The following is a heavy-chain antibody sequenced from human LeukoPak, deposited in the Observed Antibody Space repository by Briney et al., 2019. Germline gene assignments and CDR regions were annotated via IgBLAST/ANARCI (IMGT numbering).Heavy chain of an antibody. J-gene: IGHJ4*02. CDR3: AREYYGHSFDF. CDR1: GFTFSTYS. Sequence: GGSLRLPCAASGFTFSTYSMNWVRQAPGKGLECVASITSSGTTMYHADSVKGRFTISRDNAKNSLSLQMNSLRAEDTAVYYCAREYYGHSFDFWGQGTLVTVSS. D-gene: IGHD3-10*01. V-gene: IGHV3-48*04. CDR2: ITSSGTTM.